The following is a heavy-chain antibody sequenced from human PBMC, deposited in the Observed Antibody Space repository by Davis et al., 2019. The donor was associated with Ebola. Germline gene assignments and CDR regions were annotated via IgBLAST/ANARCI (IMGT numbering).Heavy chain of an antibody. CDR1: GFTFSSYW. CDR3: SREGAAAGDYYYYGMDV. CDR2: INHDGSKT. Sequence: PGGSLRLSCEGSGFTFSSYWMYWVRQAPGKGLVWVSRINHDGSKTTYADSVKGRFTISRDNSKNTLYLQMNSLRAEDTAVYYCSREGAAAGDYYYYGMDVWGKGTTVTVSS. J-gene: IGHJ6*04. D-gene: IGHD6-13*01. V-gene: IGHV3-74*01.